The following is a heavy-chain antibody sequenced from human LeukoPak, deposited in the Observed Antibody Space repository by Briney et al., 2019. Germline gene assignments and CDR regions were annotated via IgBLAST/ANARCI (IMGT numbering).Heavy chain of an antibody. Sequence: ASVKVSCKASGYTFTGYYMHWVRQAPGQGLEWMGWINPNRGGTSYAQKFQGRVTMTRDTSISTAYMDLSRLISDDTAVYYCARDAGYCTGGSCWYFDHWGQGTLVTVSS. CDR3: ARDAGYCTGGSCWYFDH. CDR1: GYTFTGYY. CDR2: INPNRGGT. V-gene: IGHV1-2*02. J-gene: IGHJ4*02. D-gene: IGHD2-15*01.